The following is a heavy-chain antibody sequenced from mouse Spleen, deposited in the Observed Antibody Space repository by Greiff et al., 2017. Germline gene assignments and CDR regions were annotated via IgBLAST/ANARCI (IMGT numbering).Heavy chain of an antibody. Sequence: VQLQESGPGLVAPSQSLSITCTVSGFSLTSYGVHWVRQPPGKGLEWLVVIWSDGSTTYNSALKSRLSISKDNSKSQVFLKMNSLQTDDTAMYYCARYGSSPYYYAMDYWGQGTSVTVSS. D-gene: IGHD1-1*01. CDR2: IWSDGST. CDR1: GFSLTSYG. J-gene: IGHJ4*01. CDR3: ARYGSSPYYYAMDY. V-gene: IGHV2-6*02.